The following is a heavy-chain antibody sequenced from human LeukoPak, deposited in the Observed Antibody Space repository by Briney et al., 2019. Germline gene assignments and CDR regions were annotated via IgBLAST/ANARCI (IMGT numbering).Heavy chain of an antibody. CDR2: IYYSGST. Sequence: SETLSLTCTVSGGSISSYYWSWIRQPPGQGLEWIGYIYYSGSTNYNPSLKSRVTISVDTSKNQFSLKLSSVTAADTAVYYCATHDSGYDWAFAYWGQGTLVTVSS. CDR3: ATHDSGYDWAFAY. CDR1: GGSISSYY. D-gene: IGHD5-12*01. J-gene: IGHJ4*02. V-gene: IGHV4-59*08.